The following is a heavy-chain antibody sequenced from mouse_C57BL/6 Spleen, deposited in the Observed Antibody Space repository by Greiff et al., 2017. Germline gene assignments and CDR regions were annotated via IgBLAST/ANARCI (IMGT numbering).Heavy chain of an antibody. J-gene: IGHJ1*03. CDR1: GYAFSSYW. D-gene: IGHD2-3*01. CDR2: IYPGDGDT. CDR3: ARSGDGKWYFDV. V-gene: IGHV1-80*01. Sequence: VKLQESGAELVKPGASVKISCKASGYAFSSYWMNWVKQRPGKGLEWIGQIYPGDGDTNYNGKFKGKATLTADKSSSTAYMQLSSLTSEDSAVYFCARSGDGKWYFDVGGTGTTVTVSS.